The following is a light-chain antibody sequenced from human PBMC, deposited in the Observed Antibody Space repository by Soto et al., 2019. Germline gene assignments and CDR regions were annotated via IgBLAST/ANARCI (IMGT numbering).Light chain of an antibody. CDR3: AAWDDSLNGYV. V-gene: IGLV1-44*01. J-gene: IGLJ1*01. CDR2: SNN. Sequence: QSVLTQPPSASGTPGQRVTISCSGSSSNIGSNTVNWYQQLPGTAPKLPIYSNNQRPSGVPDRFSGPKSGTSASLAISGLQSEDEADYYCAAWDDSLNGYVFGTGTKVTVL. CDR1: SSNIGSNT.